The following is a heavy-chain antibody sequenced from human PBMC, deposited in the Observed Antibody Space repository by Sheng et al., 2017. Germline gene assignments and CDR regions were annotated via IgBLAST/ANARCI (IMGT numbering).Heavy chain of an antibody. V-gene: IGHV3-11*04. D-gene: IGHD4-17*01. CDR2: IGSSGSTM. CDR3: AKPYGRNSEIGY. J-gene: IGHJ4*02. CDR1: GFTFSDYY. Sequence: QVQLVESGGGLVKPGGSLRLSCAASGFTFSDYYMSWIRQAPGKGLEWVSYIGSSGSTMYYAESVKGRFTISRDNAKNSLYLQMNNLRAEDTAVYYCAKPYGRNSEIGYWGQGTQVTVSS.